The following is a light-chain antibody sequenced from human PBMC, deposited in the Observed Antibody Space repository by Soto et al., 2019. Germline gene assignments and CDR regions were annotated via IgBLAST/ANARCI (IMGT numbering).Light chain of an antibody. J-gene: IGLJ1*01. CDR2: DVG. V-gene: IGLV2-14*03. CDR1: SSDVGGYNS. CDR3: SSFTSSMTNV. Sequence: SALPQPASLSGSPGESITISCTGTSSDVGGYNSVSWYQHHPVKAPKLILYDVGERPSGVSYRFSGSKSGNTASLTISGLQAADEADYFCSSFTSSMTNVFGSGTKVTVL.